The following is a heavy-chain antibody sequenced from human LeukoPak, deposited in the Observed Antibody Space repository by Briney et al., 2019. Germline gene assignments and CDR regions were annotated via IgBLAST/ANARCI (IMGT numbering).Heavy chain of an antibody. CDR2: VDPEDGET. V-gene: IGHV1-69-2*01. CDR1: GYTFTDYY. Sequence: ATVKISCKGSGYTFTDYYMHWVQQAPGKGLGWMGLVDPEDGETIYAEKFHGRVTITADTSTDAAYMELSSVSSERKAVYYCATGGRVVADEAFDYWGQGTLVTVSS. D-gene: IGHD2-2*01. J-gene: IGHJ4*02. CDR3: ATGGRVVADEAFDY.